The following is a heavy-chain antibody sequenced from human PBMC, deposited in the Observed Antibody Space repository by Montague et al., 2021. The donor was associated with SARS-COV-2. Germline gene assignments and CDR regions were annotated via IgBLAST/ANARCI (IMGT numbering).Heavy chain of an antibody. Sequence: CAISGDSVSRNIATRNWIRQSPSRHPEWLGRTYYRSKWYNDYAESVKSRITIDPDTSKHQFSLHLNSVTPEDTAVYYCARIPVGSKYYFDFWGQGTLVTVSS. CDR1: GDSVSRNIAT. CDR3: ARIPVGSKYYFDF. V-gene: IGHV6-1*01. J-gene: IGHJ4*02. CDR2: TYYRSKWYN. D-gene: IGHD2-2*01.